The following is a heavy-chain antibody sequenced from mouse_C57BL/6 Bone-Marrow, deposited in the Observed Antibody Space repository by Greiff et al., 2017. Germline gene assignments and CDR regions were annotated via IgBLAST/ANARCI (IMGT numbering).Heavy chain of an antibody. J-gene: IGHJ3*01. V-gene: IGHV1-5*01. CDR1: GYTFTSYW. Sequence: EVQLQQSGTVLARPGASVKMSCKTSGYTFTSYWMHWVKQRPGQGLEWIGAIYPGNSDTSYNQKFKGQAKLTAVTSASTAYMELSSLTNEDSAVYYCTRTPFAYWGQGTLVTVSA. CDR3: TRTPFAY. CDR2: IYPGNSDT.